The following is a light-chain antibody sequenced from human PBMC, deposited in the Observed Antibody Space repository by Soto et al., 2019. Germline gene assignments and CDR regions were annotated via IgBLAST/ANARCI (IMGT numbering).Light chain of an antibody. CDR2: EVS. CDR3: SSYTTSSTLV. V-gene: IGLV2-14*01. J-gene: IGLJ1*01. CDR1: SSDIGGYHY. Sequence: QSALTQPASVSGSPGQSITISCTGTSSDIGGYHYVSWYQQHPGKVPKLMIYEVSHRPSGVSHRFSGSKSGNTASLTISGLQTEDEGNYYCSSYTTSSTLVFGTGTKVTVL.